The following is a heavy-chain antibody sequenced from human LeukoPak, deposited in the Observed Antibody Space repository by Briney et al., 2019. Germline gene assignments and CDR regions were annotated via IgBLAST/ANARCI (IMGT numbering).Heavy chain of an antibody. Sequence: PGGSLRLSCAASVITVSSNYMSWVRQAPGKGLEWVSVVASDGSTKYADSVKGRFAISRDNSKNTLYLQMNSLRAEDTGVYYCAKASVGGYEDWGQGTLVTVSS. D-gene: IGHD5-12*01. J-gene: IGHJ4*02. CDR3: AKASVGGYED. CDR2: VASDGST. V-gene: IGHV3-53*01. CDR1: VITVSSNY.